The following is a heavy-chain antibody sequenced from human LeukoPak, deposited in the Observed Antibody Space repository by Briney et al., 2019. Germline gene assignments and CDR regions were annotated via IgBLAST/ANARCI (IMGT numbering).Heavy chain of an antibody. J-gene: IGHJ1*01. D-gene: IGHD3-16*01. CDR2: IYSGGST. V-gene: IGHV3-66*01. Sequence: GGSLRLSCAASGFTVSSNYMSWVRQAPGKGLEWVSVIYSGGSTYYADSVKGRFTISRDNSKNTLYLRMNSLRAEDTAVYYCARAGGAREQQYFQHWGQGTLVTVSS. CDR1: GFTVSSNY. CDR3: ARAGGAREQQYFQH.